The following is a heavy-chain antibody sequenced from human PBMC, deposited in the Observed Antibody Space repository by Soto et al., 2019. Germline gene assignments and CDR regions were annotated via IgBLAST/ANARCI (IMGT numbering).Heavy chain of an antibody. D-gene: IGHD3-3*01. CDR2: IRSTGYGGTT. J-gene: IGHJ4*02. V-gene: IGHV3-49*03. CDR3: SRGFTTFDY. CDR1: GFNFGDYA. Sequence: GGSLRLSCTGSGFNFGDYAMSWFRQAPGKGLEWVGFIRSTGYGGTTQYAASVIGRFTISRDDYESRAYLQMDSLQTEDTAVYYCSRGFTTFDYWGQRALVTVSS.